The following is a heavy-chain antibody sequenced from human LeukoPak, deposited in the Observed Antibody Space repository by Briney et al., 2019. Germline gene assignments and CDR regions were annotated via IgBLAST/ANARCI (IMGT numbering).Heavy chain of an antibody. V-gene: IGHV3-23*01. CDR3: ARRAGDYSHPYDY. CDR2: ISGSGGST. Sequence: GGSLRLSCAASGFTFSSYGMSWVRQAPGKGLEWVSAISGSGGSTYYSDSVKGRFIISRANSKNTLYLQMNSLRAEDTAVYYCARRAGDYSHPYDYWGQGTLVTVSS. D-gene: IGHD3-22*01. CDR1: GFTFSSYG. J-gene: IGHJ4*02.